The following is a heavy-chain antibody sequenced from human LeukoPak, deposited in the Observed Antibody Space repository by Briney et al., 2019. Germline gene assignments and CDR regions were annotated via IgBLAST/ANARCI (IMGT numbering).Heavy chain of an antibody. CDR2: ISSSSSYI. D-gene: IGHD3-10*01. J-gene: IGHJ4*02. Sequence: IPGGSLRLSCAASGFTFSSYSMNWVRQAPGKGLEWVSSISSSSSYIYYADSVKGRFTISRDNAKNSLYLQMNSLRAEDTAVYYCARDPSTVRGDNYFDCWGQGTLVTVSS. CDR1: GFTFSSYS. CDR3: ARDPSTVRGDNYFDC. V-gene: IGHV3-21*01.